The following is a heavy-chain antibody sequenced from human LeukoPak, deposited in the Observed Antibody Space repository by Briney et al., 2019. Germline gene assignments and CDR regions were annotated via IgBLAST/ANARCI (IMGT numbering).Heavy chain of an antibody. J-gene: IGHJ6*03. CDR2: ISSSGSTI. V-gene: IGHV3-11*01. Sequence: GGSLRLSCAASGFTFSDYYMSWIRQAPGKGLEWVSYISSSGSTIYYADSVKGRFTISRDNAKNSLYLQMNSLRAEDTAVYYCARNSLPAPAIEDYYYYMDVWGKGTTVTVSS. CDR3: ARNSLPAPAIEDYYYYMDV. D-gene: IGHD2-2*02. CDR1: GFTFSDYY.